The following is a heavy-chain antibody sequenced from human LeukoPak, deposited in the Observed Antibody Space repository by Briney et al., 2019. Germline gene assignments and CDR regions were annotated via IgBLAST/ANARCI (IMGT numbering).Heavy chain of an antibody. CDR3: ARFTTVTTLSAFDI. J-gene: IGHJ3*02. V-gene: IGHV3-53*01. D-gene: IGHD4-17*01. Sequence: GGSLRLSCAASGFTVSSNYMSWVRQAPGKGLEWVSVIYSGGSTYYADSVKGRFIISRDNSKNTLYLQMNSLRAEDTAVYYCARFTTVTTLSAFDIWGQGTMVTVSS. CDR2: IYSGGST. CDR1: GFTVSSNY.